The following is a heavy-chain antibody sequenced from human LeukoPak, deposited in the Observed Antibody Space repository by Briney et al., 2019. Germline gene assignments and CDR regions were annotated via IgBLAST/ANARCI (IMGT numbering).Heavy chain of an antibody. CDR3: ARDGAAAGLYFDL. CDR1: GFTFSSYW. D-gene: IGHD6-13*01. V-gene: IGHV3-7*01. Sequence: GGSLRLSCAVSGFTFSSYWMNWVRQAPGKGLEWVASIRLDGGEKSYVDSVKGRFTLSRDNTKNSLYLQMSSLRAEDTAVYFCARDGAAAGLYFDLWGQGTLVTVSS. J-gene: IGHJ4*01. CDR2: IRLDGGEK.